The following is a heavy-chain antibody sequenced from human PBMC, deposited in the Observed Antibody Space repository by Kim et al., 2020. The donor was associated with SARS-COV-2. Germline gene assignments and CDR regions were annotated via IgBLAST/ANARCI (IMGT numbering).Heavy chain of an antibody. CDR1: GFSLSSYA. D-gene: IGHD6-6*01. J-gene: IGHJ4*02. V-gene: IGHV3-30*02. CDR2: VGNDGTTT. CDR3: ARRGLAAREFDY. Sequence: GGSLRLSCAASGFSLSSYAMHWVRQGPGKGLEWVAIVGNDGTTTYYADSVKGRFTISRDTSKNTVSLQMNSLGDEDTALDYCARRGLAAREFDYWGQGTL.